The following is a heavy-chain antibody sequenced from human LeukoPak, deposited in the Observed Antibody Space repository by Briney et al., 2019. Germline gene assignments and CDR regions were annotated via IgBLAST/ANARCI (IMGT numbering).Heavy chain of an antibody. CDR3: ARHDHGYDWDY. D-gene: IGHD5-12*01. J-gene: IGHJ4*02. V-gene: IGHV3-30-3*01. CDR1: GFTFSSYA. CDR2: ISYDGSNK. Sequence: GGSLRLSCAASGFTFSSYAMHWVRQAPGKGLEWVAVISYDGSNKYYADSVKGRFTVCRDNSKNTLYLQMNSLRAEDTAVYYCARHDHGYDWDYWGQGTLVTVSS.